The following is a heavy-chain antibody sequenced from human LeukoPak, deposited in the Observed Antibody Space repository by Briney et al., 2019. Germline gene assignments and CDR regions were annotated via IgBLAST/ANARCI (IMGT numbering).Heavy chain of an antibody. CDR1: GYTFTSYG. J-gene: IGHJ5*02. V-gene: IGHV1-18*01. CDR3: ARDHSYGDYEGWFDP. CDR2: ISAYNGNT. D-gene: IGHD4-17*01. Sequence: ASVKVSCKASGYTFTSYGISWVRQAPGQGLEWMGWISAYNGNTNYAQKLQGRVTMTTDTSTSTAYMELRSLRSDDTAVYYCARDHSYGDYEGWFDPWGQGTLVTVSS.